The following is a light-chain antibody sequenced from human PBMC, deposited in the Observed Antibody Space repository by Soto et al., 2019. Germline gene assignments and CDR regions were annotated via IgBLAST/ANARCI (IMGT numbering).Light chain of an antibody. CDR1: QSVSDNF. CDR3: QQYGSSPLT. J-gene: IGKJ4*01. Sequence: EIVLTQSPGTLSLSPGERATLSCRASQSVSDNFLAWYQQKPGQAPRLLIYGASSRATGIPDRFSGSGSGTDFALTISGLEPEDFAVYYCQQYGSSPLTFGGGSKVEIK. V-gene: IGKV3-20*01. CDR2: GAS.